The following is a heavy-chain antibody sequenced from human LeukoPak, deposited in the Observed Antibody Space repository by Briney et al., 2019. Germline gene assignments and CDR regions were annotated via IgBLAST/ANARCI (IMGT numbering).Heavy chain of an antibody. CDR3: TRDGGGTLDY. CDR1: GFTFSDHY. Sequence: PGGSLRLSCAASGFTFSDHYIDWVRQAPGKGLEWVGRIRNKANSYTTEYAASVKGRFTISRDDSKNSVYVQMNSLKTEDTAVYYCTRDGGGTLDYWGQGTLVTVSS. V-gene: IGHV3-72*01. CDR2: IRNKANSYTT. D-gene: IGHD3-16*01. J-gene: IGHJ4*02.